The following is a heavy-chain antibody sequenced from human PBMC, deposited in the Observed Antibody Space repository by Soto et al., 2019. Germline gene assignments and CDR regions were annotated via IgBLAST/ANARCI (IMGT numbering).Heavy chain of an antibody. D-gene: IGHD3-10*01. J-gene: IGHJ4*02. CDR1: GYSFTSYW. Sequence: EVQLVQSGAEVKKPGESLKISCKGSGYSFTSYWIGWLRQMPGKGLEWMGIIYPGDSDTRYSPSFQGQVTISAGKSISTAYLQWSSLKAQDTAMYYCARSRNVLLWFGDGWPDFCDYLGQGTLVTVSS. CDR3: ARSRNVLLWFGDGWPDFCDY. V-gene: IGHV5-51*03. CDR2: IYPGDSDT.